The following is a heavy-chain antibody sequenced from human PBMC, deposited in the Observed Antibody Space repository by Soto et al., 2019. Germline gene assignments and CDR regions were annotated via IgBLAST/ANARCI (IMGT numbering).Heavy chain of an antibody. J-gene: IGHJ5*02. V-gene: IGHV4-59*01. CDR1: GGSISSYY. CDR2: IYYSGST. Sequence: PSETLSLTCTVSGGSISSYYWSWIRQPPGKGLEWIGYIYYSGSTNYNPSLKGRVTISVDTSKNQFSLKLSSVTAADTAVYYCARARYNWFDPWGQGTLVTVSS. CDR3: ARARYNWFDP.